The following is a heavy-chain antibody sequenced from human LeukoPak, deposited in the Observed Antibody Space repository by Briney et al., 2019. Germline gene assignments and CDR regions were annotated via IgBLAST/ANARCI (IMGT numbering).Heavy chain of an antibody. J-gene: IGHJ4*02. Sequence: SETLSLTCTVSGGSISSSSYYWGWIRQPPGKGLEWIGSIYYSGSTYYNPSLKSRVTISVDTSKNQFSLNLSSVTAADTAVYYCARQSCSSTSCYGDYWDQGTLVTVSS. CDR1: GGSISSSSYY. CDR2: IYYSGST. CDR3: ARQSCSSTSCYGDY. V-gene: IGHV4-39*01. D-gene: IGHD2-2*01.